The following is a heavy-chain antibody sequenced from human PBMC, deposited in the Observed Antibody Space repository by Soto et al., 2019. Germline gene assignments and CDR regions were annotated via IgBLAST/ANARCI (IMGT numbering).Heavy chain of an antibody. CDR2: MYPGDSDT. CDR3: ARLPRDCNKTSCYYADN. Sequence: GESLKISCRGSGYDFNTNWFGWVRQLPGRGLEWVGIMYPGDSDTRYNPSLQGHVTLSVDVTVSTAFLQWRSLETSDTGMYFCARLPRDCNKTSCYYADNWGQGTQVTVSS. CDR1: GYDFNTNW. V-gene: IGHV5-51*01. D-gene: IGHD3-3*01. J-gene: IGHJ4*02.